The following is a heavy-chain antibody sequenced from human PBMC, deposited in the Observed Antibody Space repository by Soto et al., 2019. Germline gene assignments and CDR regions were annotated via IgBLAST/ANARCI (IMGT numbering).Heavy chain of an antibody. CDR2: MSGSSSTT. D-gene: IGHD1-7*01. V-gene: IGHV3-23*01. Sequence: GGSLRLSCATSGLTFSNYAMSWVRQAPGGGLEWVSSMSGSSSTTYYADSVRGRFTISRDRSKNTLYLQMSSLRAEDTALYYCAKNQERELPRVIDFWGQGTLVSVSS. CDR1: GLTFSNYA. J-gene: IGHJ4*02. CDR3: AKNQERELPRVIDF.